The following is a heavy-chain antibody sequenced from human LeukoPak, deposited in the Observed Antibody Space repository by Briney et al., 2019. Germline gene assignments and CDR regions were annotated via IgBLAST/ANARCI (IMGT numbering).Heavy chain of an antibody. V-gene: IGHV4-59*01. D-gene: IGHD3-22*01. CDR1: GGSISSYY. CDR3: AREDSGTSGYVFDP. CDR2: VYHSGST. Sequence: SETLSLTCTVSGGSISSYYWSWIRQPPGKGLEWIGNVYHSGSTSYNPSLKSRVTISRDTSKNQFSLRLTSVTAADTAVYYCAREDSGTSGYVFDPWGQGTLVTVSS. J-gene: IGHJ5*02.